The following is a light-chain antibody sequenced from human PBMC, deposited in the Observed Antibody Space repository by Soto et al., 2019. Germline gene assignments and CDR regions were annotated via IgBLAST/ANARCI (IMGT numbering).Light chain of an antibody. CDR2: KAS. Sequence: DIVMTQSPLSLPVTPGEPASISCRSSQSLLHSNGYNYLDWYLQKPGQSPQLLIYKASSLESGVPSRFSGSGSGTEFTLTINSLQPDDFATYYCQQYHIYSGTFGQGTKVDIK. V-gene: IGKV2-28*01. CDR3: QQYHIYSGT. CDR1: QSLLHSNGYNY. J-gene: IGKJ1*01.